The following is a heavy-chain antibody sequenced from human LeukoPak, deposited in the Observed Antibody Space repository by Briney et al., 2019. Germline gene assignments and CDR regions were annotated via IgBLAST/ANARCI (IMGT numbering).Heavy chain of an antibody. Sequence: GGSLRLSCAASGFSFSSYYMSWVRQAPGKGLEWVALINPDGSERYYVDSVKGRFTISRDNAKNSLYLQMDSLRDDGTAMYFCTRDLAVVPGPRMDVWGQGTTVTVSS. J-gene: IGHJ6*02. CDR3: TRDLAVVPGPRMDV. V-gene: IGHV3-7*03. CDR2: INPDGSER. D-gene: IGHD3-22*01. CDR1: GFSFSSYY.